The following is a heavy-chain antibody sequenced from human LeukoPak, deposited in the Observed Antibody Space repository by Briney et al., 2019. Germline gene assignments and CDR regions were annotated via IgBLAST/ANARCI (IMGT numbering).Heavy chain of an antibody. Sequence: GESLRLSCTASGFTFTDYWMGLVRQAPGKGLEWLANVKQDGSEQFYLDSVKGRFTISRDNAKNSIYLEMNSLRAQDTAIYYCAKQAFWNYDSWGRGTLVIVSS. J-gene: IGHJ4*02. V-gene: IGHV3-7*01. CDR1: GFTFTDYW. CDR2: VKQDGSEQ. CDR3: AKQAFWNYDS. D-gene: IGHD3-3*01.